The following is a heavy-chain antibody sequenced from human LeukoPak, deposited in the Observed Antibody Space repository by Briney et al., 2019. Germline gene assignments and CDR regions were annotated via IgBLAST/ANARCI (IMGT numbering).Heavy chain of an antibody. J-gene: IGHJ4*02. CDR1: RFSFSTLA. D-gene: IGHD6-19*01. Sequence: GGSLRLSCVASRFSFSTLAMGWVRQAPGKGLEWVSVISDSGSLTYYADSVKGRFTISRDNSKNTLFQQMNSLRAEDTAVYYCAKDARRTSGWYFFDYWGQGTLVTVSS. CDR3: AKDARRTSGWYFFDY. V-gene: IGHV3-23*01. CDR2: ISDSGSLT.